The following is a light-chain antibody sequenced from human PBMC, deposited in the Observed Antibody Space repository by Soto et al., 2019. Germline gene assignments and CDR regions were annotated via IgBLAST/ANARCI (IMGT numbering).Light chain of an antibody. V-gene: IGLV2-8*01. CDR2: EVT. J-gene: IGLJ2*01. Sequence: QSALTQPPSASGSPGQSVTISCTGTSSDVGGYNYVSWYQQHPGKAPKLMIYEVTKRRPGVPDRFSGSKSGNTASLTVSGLQAEDEADYYCSSYGGTNNYVVFGGGTKLTVL. CDR3: SSYGGTNNYVV. CDR1: SSDVGGYNY.